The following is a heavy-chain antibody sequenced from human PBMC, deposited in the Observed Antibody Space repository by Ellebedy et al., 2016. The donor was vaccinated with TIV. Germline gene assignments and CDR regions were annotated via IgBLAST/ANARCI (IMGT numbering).Heavy chain of an antibody. Sequence: GESLKISXAASGFTFSSYSMNWVRQAPGKGLEWVSSISSSSSYIYYADSVKGRFTISRDNSKNTLYLQMNSLRAEDTAVYYCARGRPRKTTVTTWPFDYWGQGTLVTVSS. D-gene: IGHD4-17*01. J-gene: IGHJ4*02. CDR1: GFTFSSYS. CDR3: ARGRPRKTTVTTWPFDY. V-gene: IGHV3-21*01. CDR2: ISSSSSYI.